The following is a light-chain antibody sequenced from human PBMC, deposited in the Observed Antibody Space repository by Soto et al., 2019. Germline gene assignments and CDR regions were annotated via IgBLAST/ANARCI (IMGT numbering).Light chain of an antibody. CDR2: GAS. V-gene: IGKV3-20*01. CDR3: QAYDNSQGT. Sequence: SVLTQSPGTLSLSPGERATLSCRATYSLTTNSLAWYQQRPGQAPRLLIYGASNRASGIAARFSGSGSGTDFTLTISRLEAEDFAVYYCQAYDNSQGTFGQGTRVEIK. J-gene: IGKJ1*01. CDR1: YSLTTNS.